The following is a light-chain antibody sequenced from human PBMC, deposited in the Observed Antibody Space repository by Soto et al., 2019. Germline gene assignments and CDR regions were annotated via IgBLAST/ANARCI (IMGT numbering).Light chain of an antibody. CDR1: QSVSNSY. CDR2: GAS. V-gene: IGKV3-20*01. Sequence: ETVLTQSPGTLSLSPGERATLSCRASQSVSNSYLAWYQQKPGQAPRLLIYGASNRATGIPDRFSGSGSATDFTITISRLEPEDFAVYYCQQYGNSPSTFGQGTRLEIK. J-gene: IGKJ5*01. CDR3: QQYGNSPST.